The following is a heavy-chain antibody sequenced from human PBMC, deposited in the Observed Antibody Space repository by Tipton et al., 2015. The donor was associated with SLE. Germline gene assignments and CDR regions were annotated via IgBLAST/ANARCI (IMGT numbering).Heavy chain of an antibody. CDR3: ARETGRPYWYFDL. CDR1: GGSISSYY. D-gene: IGHD1-1*01. J-gene: IGHJ2*01. Sequence: TLSLTCTVSGGSISSYYWSWIRQPPGKGLEWIGYIYYSGSTNYNPSLKSRVTISIDTSKNQFSLKLSSVTAADTAVYYCARETGRPYWYFDLWGRGTLVTVSS. V-gene: IGHV4-59*12. CDR2: IYYSGST.